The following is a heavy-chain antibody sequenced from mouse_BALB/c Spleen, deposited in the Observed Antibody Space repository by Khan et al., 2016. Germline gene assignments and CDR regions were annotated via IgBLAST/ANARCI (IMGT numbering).Heavy chain of an antibody. D-gene: IGHD4-1*01. Sequence: VKLEESGPDLVAPSQSLSITCTVSGFSLTRYGVHWVRQPPGKGLEWLVVIWSDGSTTYNSTPKSRLSISKDNSKSQVFLKMNSRQTDDTAVYFCARHANWGFADWGQGTLVTVSA. V-gene: IGHV2-6-2*01. CDR2: IWSDGST. J-gene: IGHJ3*01. CDR3: ARHANWGFAD. CDR1: GFSLTRYG.